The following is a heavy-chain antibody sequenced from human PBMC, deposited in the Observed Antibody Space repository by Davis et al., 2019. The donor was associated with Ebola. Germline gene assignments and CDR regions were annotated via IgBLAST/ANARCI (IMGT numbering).Heavy chain of an antibody. CDR3: ARDLIVVVVAATSGYYYYGMDV. CDR1: RYTFTSYY. D-gene: IGHD2-15*01. CDR2: INPSGCST. Sequence: ASVPVSCKASRYTFTSYYMHWVRQPPAQGLEWMGIINPSGCSTNYAQKFQGRVTMTRDTSTSTVYMELSSLRSADTAVYYCARDLIVVVVAATSGYYYYGMDVWGQGTTVTVSS. J-gene: IGHJ6*02. V-gene: IGHV1-46*01.